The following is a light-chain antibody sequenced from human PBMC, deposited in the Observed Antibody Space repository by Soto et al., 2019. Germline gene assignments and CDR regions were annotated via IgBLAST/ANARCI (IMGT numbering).Light chain of an antibody. CDR2: EGF. Sequence: QSALTQPASLSGSPGQSITISCTGTSSDVGGSGLVSWYQFHPGKAPKLLIFEGFKRPSGISNRFSGSKSGSTASLTISGLQAEDEADYYCCSYAGRSTWDVVFGGGTKLTVL. CDR1: SSDVGGSGL. V-gene: IGLV2-23*01. J-gene: IGLJ2*01. CDR3: CSYAGRSTWDVV.